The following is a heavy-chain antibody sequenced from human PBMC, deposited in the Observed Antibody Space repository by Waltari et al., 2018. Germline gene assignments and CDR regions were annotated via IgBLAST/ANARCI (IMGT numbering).Heavy chain of an antibody. J-gene: IGHJ3*02. CDR2: IYSDGTT. CDR3: ARFIVVVPAAMRDDAFDI. V-gene: IGHV3-53*01. Sequence: EVQLVESGGGLPQPGWSLRLSCAASGFTVSSTSMSWVRQAPGKGLEWVSAIYSDGTTYYTDSVKGRFTISRDSSKDTLYLQMNSLRAEDSAVYYCARFIVVVPAAMRDDAFDIWGQGTMVTVSS. CDR1: GFTVSSTS. D-gene: IGHD2-2*01.